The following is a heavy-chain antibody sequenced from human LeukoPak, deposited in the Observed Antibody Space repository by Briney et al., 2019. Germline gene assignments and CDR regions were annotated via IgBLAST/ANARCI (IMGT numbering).Heavy chain of an antibody. CDR2: INHSGST. J-gene: IGHJ4*02. V-gene: IGHV4-34*01. D-gene: IGHD6-13*01. CDR1: GGSFRGYY. Sequence: AETLSLTCAVYGGSFRGYYWSRIRQPPGKELEWIGEINHSGSTNYNPSLKSRVTISVDTSKNQFSLKLSSVTAADTAVYYCARGLITGRQQLVQGYDYWGQGTLVTVSS. CDR3: ARGLITGRQQLVQGYDY.